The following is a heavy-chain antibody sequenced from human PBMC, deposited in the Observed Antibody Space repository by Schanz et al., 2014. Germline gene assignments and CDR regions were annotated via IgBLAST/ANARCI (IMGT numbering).Heavy chain of an antibody. CDR1: GFTFSNHG. J-gene: IGHJ4*02. CDR3: AKDLAAVGVFDY. V-gene: IGHV3-23*04. D-gene: IGHD6-13*01. Sequence: VQLVESGGGVVQPGRSLRLSCAASGFTFSNHGMHWVRQAPGKGLEWVSRMIGSGSSVFYADSVKGRFTISRDNSKNTLDLQMNSLRAEDTAIYYCAKDLAAVGVFDYWGQGSLVTVSP. CDR2: MIGSGSSV.